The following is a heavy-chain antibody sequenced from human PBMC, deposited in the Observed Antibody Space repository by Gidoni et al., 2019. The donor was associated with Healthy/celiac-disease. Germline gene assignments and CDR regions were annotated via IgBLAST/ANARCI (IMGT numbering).Heavy chain of an antibody. D-gene: IGHD4-17*01. CDR2: IKQDGSEK. Sequence: EVQLVECGGGLVQPGGSLRLSCAASGFTFRSYWMSCIRQAPGKGLEWVANIKQDGSEKYYVDSVKGRFTISIDNAKNSLYLQMNSLRAEDTAVYYWARGGSYGGNSDAFDIWGQGTMVTVSS. V-gene: IGHV3-7*01. J-gene: IGHJ3*02. CDR1: GFTFRSYW. CDR3: ARGGSYGGNSDAFDI.